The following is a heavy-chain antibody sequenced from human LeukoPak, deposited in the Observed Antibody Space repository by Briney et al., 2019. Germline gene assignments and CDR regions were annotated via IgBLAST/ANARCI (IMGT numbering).Heavy chain of an antibody. J-gene: IGHJ5*02. CDR3: ARRLNYDFWSGYYQGDNNWFDP. Sequence: SETLSLTCTVSGGSISSSSYYWGWIRQPPGKGLEWIGSIYYSGSTYYNPSLKSRVTISVDTSKNQFSLKLSSVTAADTAVYYCARRLNYDFWSGYYQGDNNWFDPWGQGTLVTVSS. V-gene: IGHV4-39*01. CDR1: GGSISSSSYY. D-gene: IGHD3-3*01. CDR2: IYYSGST.